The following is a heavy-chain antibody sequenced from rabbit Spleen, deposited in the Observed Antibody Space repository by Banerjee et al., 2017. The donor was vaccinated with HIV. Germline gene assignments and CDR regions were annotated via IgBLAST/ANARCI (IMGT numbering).Heavy chain of an antibody. J-gene: IGHJ4*01. D-gene: IGHD2-1*01. CDR1: GFDFSSGYD. CDR3: ARDRDGDTPYNSYYFDL. V-gene: IGHV1S40*01. CDR2: IYAGSGSA. Sequence: ESGGGLVQPGGSLKLSCKASGFDFSSGYDMCWVRQAPGKGPGWIACIYAGSGSAYYATWAKGRFTISKTSSTTVTLQMTSLTAADTATYFCARDRDGDTPYNSYYFDLWGPGTLVTVS.